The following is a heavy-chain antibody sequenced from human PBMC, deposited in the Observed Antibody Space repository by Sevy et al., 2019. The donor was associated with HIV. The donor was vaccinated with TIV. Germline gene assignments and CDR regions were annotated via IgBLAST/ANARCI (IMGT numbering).Heavy chain of an antibody. J-gene: IGHJ4*02. Sequence: GGSLRLSCAASGFTFAKYSMSWVRQAPGKGLEWVSTFSFGCGRINYADSVKGRFTISRYDSKNTLLLQMNSLRAEDTATYFCAREGCTQPHDYWGQGTLVTVSS. CDR1: GFTFAKYS. CDR3: AREGCTQPHDY. V-gene: IGHV3-23*01. CDR2: FSFGCGRI. D-gene: IGHD2-8*01.